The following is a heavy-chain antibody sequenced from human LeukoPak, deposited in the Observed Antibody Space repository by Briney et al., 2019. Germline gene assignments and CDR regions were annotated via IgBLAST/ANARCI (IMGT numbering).Heavy chain of an antibody. CDR2: IYHSGSA. D-gene: IGHD6-13*01. J-gene: IGHJ5*02. Sequence: SETLSLTCTVSAYSISSGYYWGWVRQPPGKGLEWIASIYHSGSAYYNPSLKSRVTISVDTSKNQFSLKLNSVTAADTAVYYCAKFTYTSSWNWWFDPWGQGTLVTVSS. V-gene: IGHV4-38-2*02. CDR1: AYSISSGYY. CDR3: AKFTYTSSWNWWFDP.